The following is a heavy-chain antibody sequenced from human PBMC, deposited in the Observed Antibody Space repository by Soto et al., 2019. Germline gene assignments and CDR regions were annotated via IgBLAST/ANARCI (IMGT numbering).Heavy chain of an antibody. Sequence: QVSWNGSGPVLVKPTETLTLTCTVAGFSLSNGRVGVSWIRQPPGKALECLAHIFSNDEKSYSTSLKSRLTISKDTSASQVVLIMTNMDPVDTATYYCARIWRSSGGVNYFDLWGRGTLVTVSS. J-gene: IGHJ2*01. CDR3: ARIWRSSGGVNYFDL. CDR2: IFSNDEK. CDR1: GFSLSNGRVG. V-gene: IGHV2-26*02. D-gene: IGHD6-19*01.